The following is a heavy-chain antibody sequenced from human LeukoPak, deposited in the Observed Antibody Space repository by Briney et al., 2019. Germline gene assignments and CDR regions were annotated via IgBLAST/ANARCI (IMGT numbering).Heavy chain of an antibody. CDR2: ITWNSGSK. D-gene: IGHD6-13*01. CDR3: IKGGRHSSSWNDY. J-gene: IGHJ4*02. V-gene: IGHV3-9*01. CDR1: GFTFDDYA. Sequence: GGSLRLSCAASGFTFDDYAMYWVRQAPGKGLEWVSSITWNSGSKVYADSVKGRFTISRDNAKNSLYVQMNSLRVEDTAFYYCIKGGRHSSSWNDYWGQGTLVTVSS.